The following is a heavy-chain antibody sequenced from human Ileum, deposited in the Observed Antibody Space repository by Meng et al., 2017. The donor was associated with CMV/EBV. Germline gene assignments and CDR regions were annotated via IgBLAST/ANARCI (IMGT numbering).Heavy chain of an antibody. CDR3: ARDGDYKLDY. CDR1: GFTFSTSW. D-gene: IGHD4-11*01. V-gene: IGHV3-74*01. CDR2: LTRDRRT. Sequence: GESLKISCATSGFTFSTSWMPWVRRVPGKGLLWVSRLTRDRRTDYADSVKVRFTISRDDATITLYLHMNSLRAEDTSVYYCARDGDYKLDYWGQGTLVTVSS. J-gene: IGHJ4*02.